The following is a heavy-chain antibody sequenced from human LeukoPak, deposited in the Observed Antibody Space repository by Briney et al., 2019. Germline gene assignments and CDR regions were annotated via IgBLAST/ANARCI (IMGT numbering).Heavy chain of an antibody. Sequence: GGSLRLSCAASGFFFSDYGMNWVRQAQGKGLEWISYMSSGSSDIFYADSVKGRFTISRDNAKNSLFLQMSRLRGEDTAVYYCASGYDFSSGSKRGFDNWGQGTLATVSS. CDR2: MSSGSSDI. D-gene: IGHD3-3*01. CDR3: ASGYDFSSGSKRGFDN. V-gene: IGHV3-48*01. CDR1: GFFFSDYG. J-gene: IGHJ4*02.